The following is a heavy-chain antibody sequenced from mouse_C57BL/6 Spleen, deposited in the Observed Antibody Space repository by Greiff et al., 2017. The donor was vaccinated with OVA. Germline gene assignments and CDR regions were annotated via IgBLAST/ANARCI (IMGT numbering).Heavy chain of an antibody. CDR1: GYTFTEYT. V-gene: IGHV1-62-2*01. CDR2: FYPGSGSI. D-gene: IGHD1-1*01. CDR3: ARHERDYYGSSWGYFDY. J-gene: IGHJ2*01. Sequence: VQLQQSGAELVKPGASVKLSCKASGYTFTEYTIHWVKQRSGQGLEWIGWFYPGSGSIKYNEKFKDKATLTADKSSITVYMELSRLTSEDSAVYFCARHERDYYGSSWGYFDYWGQGTTLTVSS.